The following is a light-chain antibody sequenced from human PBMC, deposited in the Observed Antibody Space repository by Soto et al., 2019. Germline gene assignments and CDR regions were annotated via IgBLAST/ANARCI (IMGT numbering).Light chain of an antibody. CDR2: DVS. CDR3: SSYTSSSTDV. V-gene: IGLV2-14*01. CDR1: SSDVGGYNY. J-gene: IGLJ1*01. Sequence: QSVLTQAASVSGSPGQASTISCTGTSSDVGGYNYVSWYQQHPGKAPKLMIYDVSNRPSGVSNRFSGSKSGNTASLTISGLQAEDEADYYCSSYTSSSTDVFGTGNKVTVL.